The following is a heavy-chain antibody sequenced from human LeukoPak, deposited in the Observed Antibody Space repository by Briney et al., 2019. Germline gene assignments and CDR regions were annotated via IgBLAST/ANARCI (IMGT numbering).Heavy chain of an antibody. V-gene: IGHV4-59*11. J-gene: IGHJ3*02. CDR3: AGIQVDTAMVTTSAFDI. CDR1: GRSISSHY. Sequence: SETLSLTCTVSGRSISSHYWRWIRQPPGKGLEWMGYLYYSGSTNHNPSLKSRVTLSVDRSRNQSSLKLSSVTAADTAVYYCAGIQVDTAMVTTSAFDIWGQGTMVTVSS. D-gene: IGHD5-18*01. CDR2: LYYSGST.